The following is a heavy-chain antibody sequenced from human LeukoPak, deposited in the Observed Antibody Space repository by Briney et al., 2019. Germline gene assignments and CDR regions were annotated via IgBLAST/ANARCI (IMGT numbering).Heavy chain of an antibody. V-gene: IGHV3-21*01. Sequence: GGSLRLSCAASGFTFSSYSMNWVRQAPGKGLEWVSSISSSSYIYYADSVKGRFTISRDNAKNSLYLQMNSLRAEDTAVYYCARVGDCSGGSCSAWIFDYWGQGTLVTVSS. J-gene: IGHJ4*02. CDR1: GFTFSSYS. CDR3: ARVGDCSGGSCSAWIFDY. D-gene: IGHD2-15*01. CDR2: ISSSSYI.